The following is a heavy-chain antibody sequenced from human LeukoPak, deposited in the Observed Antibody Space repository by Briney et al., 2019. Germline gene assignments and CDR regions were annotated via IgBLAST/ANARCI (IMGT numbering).Heavy chain of an antibody. D-gene: IGHD3-22*01. V-gene: IGHV3-23*01. CDR3: AKDRHYDSSGLVFDY. CDR1: GFTFSSYA. CDR2: ISGSGGST. J-gene: IGHJ4*02. Sequence: SGGSLRLSCAASGFTFSSYAMGWVRQAPGKGLEWVSAISGSGGSTYYADSVKGRFTISRDNSKNTLYLQMNSLRAEDTAVYYCAKDRHYDSSGLVFDYWGQGTLVTVSS.